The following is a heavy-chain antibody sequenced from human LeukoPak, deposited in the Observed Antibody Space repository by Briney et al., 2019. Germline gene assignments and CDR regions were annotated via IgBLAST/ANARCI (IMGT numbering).Heavy chain of an antibody. D-gene: IGHD3-22*01. J-gene: IGHJ4*02. Sequence: PSETLSLTCSVSGGSISNSSFYWGWVRQPPGKGLEWIGSIYYGGNTYYKPSLKSRVIISVDTSKNQFSLKLNSVTAADTAVYYCATDPTYDNSGFPFDYWGQGTLVTVSS. CDR1: GGSISNSSFY. V-gene: IGHV4-39*01. CDR3: ATDPTYDNSGFPFDY. CDR2: IYYGGNT.